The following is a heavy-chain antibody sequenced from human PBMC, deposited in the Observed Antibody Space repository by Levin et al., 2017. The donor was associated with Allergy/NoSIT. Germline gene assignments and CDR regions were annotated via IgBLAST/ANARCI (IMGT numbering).Heavy chain of an antibody. V-gene: IGHV3-48*01. CDR3: ARNLGFEVRGVPFGY. J-gene: IGHJ4*02. Sequence: GGSLRLSCAASGFTFSSYSMNWVRQAPGKGLEWVSYISSSSSTIYYADSVKGRFTISRDNAKNSLYLQMNSLRAEDTAVYYCARNLGFEVRGVPFGYWGQGTLVTVSS. CDR1: GFTFSSYS. CDR2: ISSSSSTI. D-gene: IGHD3-10*01.